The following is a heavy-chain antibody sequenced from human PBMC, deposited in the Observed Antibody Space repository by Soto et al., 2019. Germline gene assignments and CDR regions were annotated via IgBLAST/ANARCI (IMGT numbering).Heavy chain of an antibody. CDR1: GGSISSYY. D-gene: IGHD2-21*01. CDR3: ARVELVSIAFDY. V-gene: IGHV4-59*01. CDR2: IYYSGST. J-gene: IGHJ4*02. Sequence: PSETLSRTCTVSGGSISSYYWSWIRQPPGKGLEWIGYIYYSGSTNYNPSLKSRVTISVDTSKNQFSLKLSSVTAADTAVYYCARVELVSIAFDYWGEGTLVTVSS.